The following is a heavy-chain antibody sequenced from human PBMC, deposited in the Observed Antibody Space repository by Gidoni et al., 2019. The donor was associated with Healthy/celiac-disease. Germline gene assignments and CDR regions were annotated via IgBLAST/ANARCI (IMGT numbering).Heavy chain of an antibody. CDR2: ISYDGSNK. CDR1: GFTFSSYG. J-gene: IGHJ5*02. V-gene: IGHV3-30*18. D-gene: IGHD2-2*01. CDR3: AKDPYSNIVVVPAAFDP. Sequence: QVQLVESGGGVVQPGRSLRLSCAASGFTFSSYGMHWVRQAPGKGLEWVAVISYDGSNKYYADSVKGRFTISRDNSKNTLYLQMNSLRAEDTAVYYCAKDPYSNIVVVPAAFDPWGQGTLVTVSS.